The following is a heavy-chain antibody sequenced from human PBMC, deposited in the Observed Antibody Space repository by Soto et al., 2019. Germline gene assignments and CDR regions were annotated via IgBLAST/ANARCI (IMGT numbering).Heavy chain of an antibody. CDR1: GFTFSRHG. Sequence: QVELVESGGGVVQPGGSLRLSCVGSGFTFSRHGMHWVRQAPGKGLEWLGFIWNDGSNTYHVDSVRGRFSISRDNSKNTLSLQMNSLRIEDTAVYYCAGFSDWLLLDSWGQGTLVTVSS. J-gene: IGHJ4*02. CDR3: AGFSDWLLLDS. V-gene: IGHV3-33*03. CDR2: IWNDGSNT. D-gene: IGHD3-3*01.